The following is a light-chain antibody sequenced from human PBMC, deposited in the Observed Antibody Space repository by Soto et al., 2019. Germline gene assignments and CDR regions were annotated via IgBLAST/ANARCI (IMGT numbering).Light chain of an antibody. Sequence: EIVMTQSPATLSVSPGERATLSCRASQSVSSSLAWYQQKPGQAPRLLVYGESTRATGIPARFSVSGSGTEFTLTISGLQSEDVTVYYCQQYNNWPYTFGQSTKLEIK. CDR2: GES. J-gene: IGKJ2*01. CDR3: QQYNNWPYT. CDR1: QSVSSS. V-gene: IGKV3-15*01.